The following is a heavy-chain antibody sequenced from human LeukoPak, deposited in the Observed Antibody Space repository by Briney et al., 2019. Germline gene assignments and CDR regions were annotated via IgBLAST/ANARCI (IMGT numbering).Heavy chain of an antibody. CDR1: GFTFGNYA. V-gene: IGHV3-30*18. J-gene: IGHJ4*02. CDR2: ILYEGSTT. Sequence: GGSLRLSCAASGFTFGNYAMHWVGHDPGKGLVGWGGILYEGSTTYYEHSVKGRFTISRDNSKNTLYLQMNSVRTEDTAVYYCAKDTYDFGSGTYPPDYWGQGTLVTVSS. D-gene: IGHD3-10*01. CDR3: AKDTYDFGSGTYPPDY.